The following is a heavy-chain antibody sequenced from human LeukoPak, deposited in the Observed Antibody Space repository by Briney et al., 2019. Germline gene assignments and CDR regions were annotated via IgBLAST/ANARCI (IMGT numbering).Heavy chain of an antibody. D-gene: IGHD1-7*01. V-gene: IGHV3-72*01. Sequence: GGSLRLSCAASGFTFSDHYMDWVRQAPGKGLEWVGRIRNKANNYATEYAASVKGRFTISRDDSENSLYLQLNSLKTEDTAVYYCARAGTPYWSGVNDCWGQGTLVTVSS. CDR3: ARAGTPYWSGVNDC. J-gene: IGHJ4*02. CDR2: IRNKANNYAT. CDR1: GFTFSDHY.